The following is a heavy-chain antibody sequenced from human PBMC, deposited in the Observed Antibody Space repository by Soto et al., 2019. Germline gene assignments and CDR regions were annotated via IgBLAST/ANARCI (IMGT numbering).Heavy chain of an antibody. D-gene: IGHD1-26*01. V-gene: IGHV3-74*03. CDR2: INSDEGST. CDR1: GFTFSSYW. J-gene: IGHJ4*02. CDR3: TRGGTSVSYWGLFDY. Sequence: EVQLVESGGGLVQPGGSLRLSCTASGFTFSSYWMHWVRQGPGRELVWVSRINSDEGSTMYADSVKGRFTISRDNAKHTLYLNMDRLRADDTAVYYCTRGGTSVSYWGLFDYCGQGTLVTVSS.